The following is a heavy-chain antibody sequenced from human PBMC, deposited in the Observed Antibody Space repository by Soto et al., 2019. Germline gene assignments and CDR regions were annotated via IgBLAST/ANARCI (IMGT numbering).Heavy chain of an antibody. CDR3: ASLTPPAAP. D-gene: IGHD6-25*01. CDR1: GFTFSSYS. CDR2: ISSSSSTI. Sequence: EVQLVESGGGLVQPGGSLRLSCAASGFTFSSYSMNWVRQAPGKGLEWVSYISSSSSTIYYADSVKGRFTISRDNAKNSLYLQMNSLRAEDTAVYYCASLTPPAAPWGQGTLVTVSS. V-gene: IGHV3-48*01. J-gene: IGHJ5*02.